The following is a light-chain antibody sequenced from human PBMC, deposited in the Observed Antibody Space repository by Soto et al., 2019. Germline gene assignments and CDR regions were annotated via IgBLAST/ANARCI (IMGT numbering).Light chain of an antibody. CDR2: GAS. J-gene: IGKJ1*01. CDR1: QTFSSSF. Sequence: EIVLTQSPGTLSLSPGERATLSWRASQTFSSSFFAWYQQKPGQAPRLLIYGASTRATGIPDRFSCSASGTDFTLTISRLEPEDCAVYFCHQFASSLTFGQGTKVEIK. V-gene: IGKV3-20*01. CDR3: HQFASSLT.